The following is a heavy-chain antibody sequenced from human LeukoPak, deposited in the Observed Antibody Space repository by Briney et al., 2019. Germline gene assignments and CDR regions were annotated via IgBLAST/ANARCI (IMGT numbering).Heavy chain of an antibody. Sequence: PSQTLSLTCTVSGGSISSGSYYWSWIRQPAGKGLEWIGRIYTSGSTNYNPSLKSRVTISVDTSKNQFSLKLSSVTAADTAVYYCARVRYYGSGSYPDYWGQGTLVTVSS. V-gene: IGHV4-61*02. D-gene: IGHD3-10*01. J-gene: IGHJ4*02. CDR1: GGSISSGSYY. CDR3: ARVRYYGSGSYPDY. CDR2: IYTSGST.